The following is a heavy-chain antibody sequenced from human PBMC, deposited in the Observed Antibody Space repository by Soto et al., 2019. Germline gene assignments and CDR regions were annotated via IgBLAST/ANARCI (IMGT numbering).Heavy chain of an antibody. D-gene: IGHD4-17*01. J-gene: IGHJ4*02. Sequence: SETLSLTCTVSGASTGSGGYYWSWIRQHPGKGLEWIGYIYYTGSTYYSPSLESRASISVDTSKNQFSLKVDSVTAADTAVYYCARADYGDRGLAFDSWGQGTLVTV. CDR3: ARADYGDRGLAFDS. CDR2: IYYTGST. CDR1: GASTGSGGYY. V-gene: IGHV4-31*03.